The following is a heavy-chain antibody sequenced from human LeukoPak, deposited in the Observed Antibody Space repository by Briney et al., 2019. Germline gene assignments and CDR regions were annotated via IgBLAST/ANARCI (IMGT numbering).Heavy chain of an antibody. CDR1: GFTFSSYS. CDR2: ISSSSSTI. J-gene: IGHJ4*02. D-gene: IGHD1-26*01. CDR3: AKSSGSYYWYYFDY. V-gene: IGHV3-48*04. Sequence: GGSLRLSCAASGFTFSSYSMNWVRQAPGKGLEWVSYISSSSSTIYYADSVKGRFTISRDNAKNSLYLQMNSLRAEDTALYYCAKSSGSYYWYYFDYWGQGTLVTVSS.